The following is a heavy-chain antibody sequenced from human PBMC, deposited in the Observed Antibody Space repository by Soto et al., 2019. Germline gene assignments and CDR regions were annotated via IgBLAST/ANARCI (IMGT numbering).Heavy chain of an antibody. D-gene: IGHD2-2*01. CDR3: VSAPQRNDY. CDR2: ISASNGNR. Sequence: QVQLVQSGAEVHKPGASVKVSCKASCYDFSSYGISWVRQAPGQGLEWMGWISASNGNRDYAQQVQGRVTMTSDTSRTTAYLELRSLRSDDTDVYYCVSAPQRNDYWGQGTMVNVSS. V-gene: IGHV1-18*04. CDR1: CYDFSSYG. J-gene: IGHJ4*02.